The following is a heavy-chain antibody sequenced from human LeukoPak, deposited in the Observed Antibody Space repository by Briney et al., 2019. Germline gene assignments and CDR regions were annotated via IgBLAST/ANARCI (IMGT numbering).Heavy chain of an antibody. CDR2: ISNSGGST. V-gene: IGHV3-23*01. CDR3: ARDIRGVVPAAIYGMDV. D-gene: IGHD2-2*02. CDR1: GFTFSNYA. Sequence: GGSLRLSCAASGFTFSNYAMSWVRQAPGKGLEWVSAISNSGGSTYYADSVQGRFTISRDNAKNSLYLQMNSLRAEDTAVYYCARDIRGVVPAAIYGMDVWGQGTTVTVSS. J-gene: IGHJ6*02.